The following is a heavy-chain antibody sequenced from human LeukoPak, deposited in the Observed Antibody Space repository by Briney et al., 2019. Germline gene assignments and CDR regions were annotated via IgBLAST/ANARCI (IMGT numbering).Heavy chain of an antibody. Sequence: RGSLRLSCAASGFIFSNYWMSWVRQAPGKGLEWVANIKQDGSEKYYVDSVKGRFTISRDNAKNSLYLQMNSLRAEDTAVYYCARALGSGDFDYWGQGTLVTVSS. CDR1: GFIFSNYW. CDR2: IKQDGSEK. V-gene: IGHV3-7*01. D-gene: IGHD7-27*01. J-gene: IGHJ4*02. CDR3: ARALGSGDFDY.